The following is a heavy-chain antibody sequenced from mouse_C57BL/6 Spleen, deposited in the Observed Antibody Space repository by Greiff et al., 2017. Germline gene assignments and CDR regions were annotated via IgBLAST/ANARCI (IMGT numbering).Heavy chain of an antibody. CDR2: IDPETGGT. Sequence: QVQLQQSGAELVRPGASVTLSCKASGYTFTDYEMHWVKQTPVHGLEWIGAIDPETGGTAYNQKFKGKAILTADKSSSTAYMELRSLTSEDSAVYYCTRADYDYDGSFYAMYYWGQGTSVTVSS. CDR3: TRADYDYDGSFYAMYY. D-gene: IGHD2-4*01. V-gene: IGHV1-15*01. CDR1: GYTFTDYE. J-gene: IGHJ4*01.